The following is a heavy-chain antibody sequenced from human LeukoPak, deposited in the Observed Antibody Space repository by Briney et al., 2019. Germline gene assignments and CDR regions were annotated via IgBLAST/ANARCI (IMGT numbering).Heavy chain of an antibody. V-gene: IGHV3-30*02. J-gene: IGHJ4*02. Sequence: GGSLRLSCAASGFTFSSYGMHWVRQAPGKGLEWVAFIRYDGSNKYYADSVKGRFTISRDNSKNTLYLQMNSLRSDDTAVYYCARDGTDYDSSGYRWGQGTLVTVSS. CDR2: IRYDGSNK. D-gene: IGHD3-22*01. CDR3: ARDGTDYDSSGYR. CDR1: GFTFSSYG.